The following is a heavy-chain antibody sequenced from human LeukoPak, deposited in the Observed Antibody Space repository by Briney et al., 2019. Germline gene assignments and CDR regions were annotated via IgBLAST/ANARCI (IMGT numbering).Heavy chain of an antibody. CDR2: IKQDGSEK. V-gene: IGHV3-7*01. D-gene: IGHD3-3*01. J-gene: IGHJ4*02. Sequence: GSLRLSCAASGFTFSSYWMSWVRRAPGKGLEWVANIKQDGSEKYYVDSVKGRFTISRDNAKNSLYLQMNSLRAEDTAVYYCAREAGLFTIFGVIDYWGQGTLVTVSS. CDR1: GFTFSSYW. CDR3: AREAGLFTIFGVIDY.